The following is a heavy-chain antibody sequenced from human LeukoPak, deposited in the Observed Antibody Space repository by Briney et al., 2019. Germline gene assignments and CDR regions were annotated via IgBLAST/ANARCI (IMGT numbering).Heavy chain of an antibody. D-gene: IGHD2-15*01. J-gene: IGHJ4*02. V-gene: IGHV3-74*01. CDR1: GFTFSSYW. Sequence: QPGGSLRLSCAASGFTFSSYWMHWVRQAPGKGLVWVSRINSDGTSTSYADSVKGRFTISRDISKNTLYLQMNSLRAEDTAVYYCVRVSLLTPYYFDYWGQGTLVTVSS. CDR3: VRVSLLTPYYFDY. CDR2: INSDGTST.